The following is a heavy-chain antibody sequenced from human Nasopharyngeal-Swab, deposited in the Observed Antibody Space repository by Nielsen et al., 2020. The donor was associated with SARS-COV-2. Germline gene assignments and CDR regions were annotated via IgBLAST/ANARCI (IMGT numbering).Heavy chain of an antibody. D-gene: IGHD3-10*01. CDR2: MTPNSGST. CDR3: ARGGSSLGANLEDP. V-gene: IGHV1-8*01. J-gene: IGHJ5*02. Sequence: ASVKVSCKASGYTFINHDINWVRQSTGQGLEWMGWMTPNSGSTGYAQKFQGRVTMTRNTSTRTAYLELRSLRSEDTAVYYCARGGSSLGANLEDPWGQGTLVIVSS. CDR1: GYTFINHD.